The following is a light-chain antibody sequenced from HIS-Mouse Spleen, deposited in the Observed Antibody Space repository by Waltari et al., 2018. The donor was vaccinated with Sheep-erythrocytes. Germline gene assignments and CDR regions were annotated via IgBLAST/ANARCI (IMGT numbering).Light chain of an antibody. CDR1: SSNIASTT. Sequence: QSVLTQPPSASGTPGQRVTISCSGSSSNIASTTVNWYQQLPGTAPKLLIYSNNQRPSGVPDRFSGSKSGTSASLAISGLQSEDEADYYCAAWDDSLNGYVFGTGTKVTVL. CDR3: AAWDDSLNGYV. J-gene: IGLJ1*01. CDR2: SNN. V-gene: IGLV1-44*01.